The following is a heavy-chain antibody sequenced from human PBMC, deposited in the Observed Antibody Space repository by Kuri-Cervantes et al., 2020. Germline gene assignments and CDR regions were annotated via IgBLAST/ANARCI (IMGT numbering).Heavy chain of an antibody. J-gene: IGHJ5*02. V-gene: IGHV4-34*01. CDR2: INHSGST. CDR3: ARGRNGDTTSPP. CDR1: GGSFSGYY. Sequence: ESLKISCAVYGGSFSGYYWSWIRQPPGKGLEWIGEINHSGSTNYNPSLKSRVTISVDTSKNQFSLHLTSLTAADTAMYYCARGRNGDTTSPPWGQGTLVTVSS. D-gene: IGHD1-14*01.